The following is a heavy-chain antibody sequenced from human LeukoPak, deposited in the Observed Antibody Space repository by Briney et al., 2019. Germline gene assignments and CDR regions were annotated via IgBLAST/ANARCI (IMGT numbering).Heavy chain of an antibody. CDR3: ARGGVILRSRGRFDP. CDR2: IYTSGST. D-gene: IGHD5-12*01. V-gene: IGHV4-4*07. Sequence: PSETLSLTCTVSGGSISSYYWSWIRQPAGKGLEWIGRIYTSGSTNYNPSLKSRVTMSVDTSKNQFSLKLSSVTAADTAVYYCARGGVILRSRGRFDPWGQGTLVTVSS. J-gene: IGHJ5*02. CDR1: GGSISSYY.